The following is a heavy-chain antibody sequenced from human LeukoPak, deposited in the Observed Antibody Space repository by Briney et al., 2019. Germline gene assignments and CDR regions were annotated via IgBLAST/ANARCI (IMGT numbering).Heavy chain of an antibody. CDR1: GYSFTSYW. Sequence: GEALKFSCKGCGYSFTSYWSGWVRQMRRKGLELMGIRYPGDSETRYSPSFQGQVTISADKSISTAHLQWSSLKASDTAMYYCARHRSSSYYFDYWGQGTLVTVSP. V-gene: IGHV5-51*01. CDR3: ARHRSSSYYFDY. J-gene: IGHJ4*02. CDR2: RYPGDSET. D-gene: IGHD6-6*01.